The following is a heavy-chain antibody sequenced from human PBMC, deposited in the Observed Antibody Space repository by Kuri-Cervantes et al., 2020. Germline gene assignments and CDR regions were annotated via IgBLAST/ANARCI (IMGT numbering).Heavy chain of an antibody. Sequence: GESLKISCAASGFTFSSNAMHWVRQTPGKGLEWVTVIAYDGRDTKYADPVKGRFIISRDNSKNTLYLQMNSLRAEDTAVYYCARVITAAMVHWGQGTLVTVSS. D-gene: IGHD2-2*01. V-gene: IGHV3-30*04. J-gene: IGHJ4*02. CDR1: GFTFSSNA. CDR2: IAYDGRDT. CDR3: ARVITAAMVH.